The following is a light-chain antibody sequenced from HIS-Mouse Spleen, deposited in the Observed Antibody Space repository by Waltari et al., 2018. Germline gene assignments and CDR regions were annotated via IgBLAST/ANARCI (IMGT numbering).Light chain of an antibody. CDR2: EDS. V-gene: IGLV3-10*01. CDR3: YSTDSSGNHRV. Sequence: SYELTQPPSVSVSPGQTARITCSGDAFPKKYAYWYQQKSGQAPVLVIYEDSKRPSGIPERFSGSSSGTMVTLTISGAQVEDEADYYCYSTDSSGNHRVFGGGTKLTVL. J-gene: IGLJ2*01. CDR1: AFPKKY.